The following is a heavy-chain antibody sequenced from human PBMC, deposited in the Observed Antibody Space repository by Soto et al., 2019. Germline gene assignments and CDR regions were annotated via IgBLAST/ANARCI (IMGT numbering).Heavy chain of an antibody. CDR2: INPNSGGT. D-gene: IGHD3-3*01. Sequence: ASVKVSCKASGYTFTGFYMHWVRQAPGQGLEWMGWINPNSGGTNYAQKFQGRVTMTRDTSISTAYMELSRLRSDDTAVYYCARDFWSGYPLYYGMDVWGQGTTVTVSS. CDR3: ARDFWSGYPLYYGMDV. V-gene: IGHV1-2*02. CDR1: GYTFTGFY. J-gene: IGHJ6*02.